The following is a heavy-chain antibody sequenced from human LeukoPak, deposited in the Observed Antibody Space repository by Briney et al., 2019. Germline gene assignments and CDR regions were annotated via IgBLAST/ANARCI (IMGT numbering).Heavy chain of an antibody. D-gene: IGHD3-10*01. CDR2: ISGSGGST. J-gene: IGHJ4*02. CDR1: GGTFSSYG. Sequence: SCKASGGTFSSYGMSRVRQAPGKGLEWVSAISGSGGSTYYADSVKGRFTISRDNSKNTLYLQMNSLRAEDTAVYYCARVVPPTDYGSGSYFWDPYYFDYWGQGTLVTVSS. V-gene: IGHV3-23*01. CDR3: ARVVPPTDYGSGSYFWDPYYFDY.